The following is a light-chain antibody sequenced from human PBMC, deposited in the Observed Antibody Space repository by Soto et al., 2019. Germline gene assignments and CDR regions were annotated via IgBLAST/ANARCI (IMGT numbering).Light chain of an antibody. CDR1: ESVSNQ. V-gene: IGKV3-11*01. CDR2: DAS. CDR3: QQRSNWPLT. Sequence: EIVLAQSPATLSLSPGERATLSCRASESVSNQLAWYQQRPGQAPRLLIYDASNKATGIPARFSGSGSGTDFTLTISSLESEDFAIYYCQQRSNWPLTFGGGTKVEIK. J-gene: IGKJ4*01.